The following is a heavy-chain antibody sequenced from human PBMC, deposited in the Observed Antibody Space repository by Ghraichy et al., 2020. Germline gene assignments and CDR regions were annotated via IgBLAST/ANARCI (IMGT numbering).Heavy chain of an antibody. D-gene: IGHD4-11*01. CDR1: GFTFSSYG. J-gene: IGHJ4*02. CDR3: ANHHDYSKVGLDY. V-gene: IGHV3-30*18. Sequence: GGSLRLSCAASGFTFSSYGMHWVRQAPGKGLEWVAVISYDGSNKYYADSVKGRFTISRDNSKNTLYLQMNSLRAEDTAVYYCANHHDYSKVGLDYWGQGTLVTVSS. CDR2: ISYDGSNK.